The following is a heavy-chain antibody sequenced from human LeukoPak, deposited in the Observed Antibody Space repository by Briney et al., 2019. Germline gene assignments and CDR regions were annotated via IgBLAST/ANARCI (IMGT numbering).Heavy chain of an antibody. CDR3: ARPVVAATTPDTFDI. Sequence: GGSLRLSCAVSGFMFKSYNMNWVRQAPGKGLEWVSSISISSSNYIYYADSVKGRFTMSRDNAKNSLYLQMNSLRAEDTAVYYCARPVVAATTPDTFDIWGQGTMVTVSS. J-gene: IGHJ3*02. V-gene: IGHV3-21*01. CDR1: GFMFKSYN. CDR2: ISISSSNYI. D-gene: IGHD2-15*01.